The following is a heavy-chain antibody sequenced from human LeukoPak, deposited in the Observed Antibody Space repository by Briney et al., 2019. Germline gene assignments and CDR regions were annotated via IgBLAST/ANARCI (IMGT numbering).Heavy chain of an antibody. CDR3: ARDLGVTGTTGPGWFDP. J-gene: IGHJ5*02. V-gene: IGHV4-38-2*02. CDR2: IYHSGST. D-gene: IGHD1-20*01. CDR1: GYSISSGYY. Sequence: PSETLSLTCTVSGYSISSGYYWGWIRQPLGKGLEWIGSIYHSGSTYYNPSLKSRVTISVDTSKNQFSLKLSSVTAADTAVYYCARDLGVTGTTGPGWFDPGAREPWSPSPQ.